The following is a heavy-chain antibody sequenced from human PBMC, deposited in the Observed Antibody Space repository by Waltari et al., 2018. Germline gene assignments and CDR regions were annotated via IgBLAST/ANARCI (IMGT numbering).Heavy chain of an antibody. Sequence: QVQLVQSGAEVKKPGASVKVSCKASGYTFTGYYMHWVRQAPGQGLEWMGRINPNSGGTNYAQKFQGRVTMTRDTSISTAYMELSRLRSDDTAVYYCARDFSGLGEWGAPGWFDPWGQGTLVTVSS. CDR3: ARDFSGLGEWGAPGWFDP. CDR2: INPNSGGT. J-gene: IGHJ5*02. CDR1: GYTFTGYY. V-gene: IGHV1-2*06. D-gene: IGHD3-10*01.